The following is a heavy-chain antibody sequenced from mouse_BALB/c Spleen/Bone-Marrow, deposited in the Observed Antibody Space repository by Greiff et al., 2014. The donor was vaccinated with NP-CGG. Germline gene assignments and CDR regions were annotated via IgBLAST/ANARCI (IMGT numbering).Heavy chain of an antibody. CDR2: IYPGDGDT. CDR1: GYALSISW. D-gene: IGHD4-1*01. CDR3: ARTGPFGY. Sequence: VQLQESGPELVKPGASVKISCKASGYALSISWMNWVKQRPGQGLEWIGRIYPGDGDTNYNGKFKGKATLTAEKSSSTAYMQLSSLTSLDSAVYFCARTGPFGYWGQGTLVTVSA. J-gene: IGHJ3*01. V-gene: IGHV1-82*01.